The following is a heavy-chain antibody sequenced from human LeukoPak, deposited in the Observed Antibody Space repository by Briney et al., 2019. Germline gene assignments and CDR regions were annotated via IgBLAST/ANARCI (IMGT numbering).Heavy chain of an antibody. V-gene: IGHV1-24*01. J-gene: IGHJ5*02. CDR3: ARGGAAVLFTGAGPWFDP. CDR2: FDPEDGET. Sequence: ASVKVSCKISGYTLTELSMHWVRQAPGKGLEWMGGFDPEDGETTYAQKFQGRVTMTEDTSTSTAYMELRSLRSDGTAVYYCARGGAAVLFTGAGPWFDPWGQGTLVTVSS. CDR1: GYTLTELS. D-gene: IGHD6-13*01.